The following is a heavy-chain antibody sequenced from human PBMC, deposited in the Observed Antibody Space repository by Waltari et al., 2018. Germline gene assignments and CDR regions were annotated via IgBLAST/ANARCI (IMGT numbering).Heavy chain of an antibody. J-gene: IGHJ5*02. D-gene: IGHD3-3*01. CDR1: GYSISSGYY. CDR2: IYHSGST. Sequence: QVQLQESGPGLVKPSETLSLTCAVSGYSISSGYYWGWIRQPPGKGLEWIGSIYHSGSTYYNPSLKSRVTISVDTSKNQFSLKLSSVTAADTAVYYCARDSGIYYDIWSGSQRYNWFDPWGQGTLVTVSS. V-gene: IGHV4-38-2*02. CDR3: ARDSGIYYDIWSGSQRYNWFDP.